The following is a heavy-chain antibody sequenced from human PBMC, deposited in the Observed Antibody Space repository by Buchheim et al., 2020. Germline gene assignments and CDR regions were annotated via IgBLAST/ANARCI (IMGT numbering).Heavy chain of an antibody. Sequence: QVQLVESGGGVVQPGRSLRLSCAASGFTFSSYAMHWVRQAPGKGLEWVAVISYDGSNKYYADSVKGRFTISRDNSKNTLYLQMNSLRAEDTAVYYCAREISLYYDFWSRGQGTT. CDR1: GFTFSSYA. D-gene: IGHD3-3*01. J-gene: IGHJ6*02. CDR2: ISYDGSNK. CDR3: AREISLYYDFWS. V-gene: IGHV3-30-3*01.